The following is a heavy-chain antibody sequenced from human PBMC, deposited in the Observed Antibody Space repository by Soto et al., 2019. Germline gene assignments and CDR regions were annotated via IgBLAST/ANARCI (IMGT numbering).Heavy chain of an antibody. Sequence: QVQLVESGGGVVQPGRSLRLSCAASGFTFSSYGMHWVRQAPGKGLEWVAVVWYDGGNKYYADSVKGRFTISRDNSKNTLYLQRNSLRDEDTAVYYCARAAGYSGNDYVYYYGMDGWGQGTTVTVSS. CDR1: GFTFSSYG. CDR2: VWYDGGNK. V-gene: IGHV3-33*01. J-gene: IGHJ6*02. D-gene: IGHD5-12*01. CDR3: ARAAGYSGNDYVYYYGMDG.